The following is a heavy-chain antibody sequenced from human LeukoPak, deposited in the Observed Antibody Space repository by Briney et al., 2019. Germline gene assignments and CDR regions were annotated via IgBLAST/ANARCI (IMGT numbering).Heavy chain of an antibody. CDR2: INYSGNT. J-gene: IGHJ5*02. CDR1: CGSISSYY. V-gene: IGHV4-59*08. Sequence: SETLSLTCTVSCGSISSYYWSWIRQPPEKGLDWIGYINYSGNTNYNPSLKSRVTIPVDTSKNQFYLKLSSVPAADTAVYYCASFSWGSGSYNQEAIWSWFDPWGQGTLVSVSS. CDR3: ASFSWGSGSYNQEAIWSWFDP. D-gene: IGHD3-10*01.